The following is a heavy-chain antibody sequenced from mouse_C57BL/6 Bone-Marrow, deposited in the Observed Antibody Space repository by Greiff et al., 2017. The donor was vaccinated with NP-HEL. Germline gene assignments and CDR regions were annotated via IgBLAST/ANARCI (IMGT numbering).Heavy chain of an antibody. CDR1: GYSITSGYY. D-gene: IGHD2-3*01. V-gene: IGHV3-6*01. Sequence: ESGPGLVKPSQSLSLTCSVTGYSITSGYYWNWIRQFPGNKLEWMGYISYDGSNNYNPSLKNRISITRDTSKNQFFLKLNSVTTEDTATYYCAREGAYDGYYDAWFAYWGQGTLVTVSA. CDR3: AREGAYDGYYDAWFAY. CDR2: ISYDGSN. J-gene: IGHJ3*01.